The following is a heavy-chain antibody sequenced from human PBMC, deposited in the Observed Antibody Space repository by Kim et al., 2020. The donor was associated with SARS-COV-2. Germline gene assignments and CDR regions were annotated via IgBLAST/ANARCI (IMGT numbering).Heavy chain of an antibody. CDR3: AIESITMVRGVPYYFDY. J-gene: IGHJ4*02. CDR1: GFTVSSNY. CDR2: IYNGGST. D-gene: IGHD3-10*01. Sequence: GGSLRLSCAASGFTVSSNYMSWVRQAPGKGLEWVSVIYNGGSTYYADSVKGRFTISRDNSKNTLYLQMNSLRAEDTAVYYCAIESITMVRGVPYYFDYWGQGTLVTVSS. V-gene: IGHV3-53*01.